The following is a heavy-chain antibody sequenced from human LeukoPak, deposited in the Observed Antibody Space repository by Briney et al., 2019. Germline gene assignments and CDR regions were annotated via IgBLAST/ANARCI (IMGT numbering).Heavy chain of an antibody. CDR1: GFTFSSYG. V-gene: IGHV3-23*01. CDR2: ISGSGGST. J-gene: IGHJ4*02. Sequence: GGSLRLSCAASGFTFSSYGMSWVRQAPGKGLEWVSAISGSGGSTYYADSVKGRCTISRDNSKKTLFLQMNSLRAEDTAIYYCATYRQVLLPFESWGQGTLVTVSS. D-gene: IGHD2-8*02. CDR3: ATYRQVLLPFES.